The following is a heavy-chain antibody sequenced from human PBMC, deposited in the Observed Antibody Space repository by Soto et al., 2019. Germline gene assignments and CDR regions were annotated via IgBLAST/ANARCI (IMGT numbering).Heavy chain of an antibody. V-gene: IGHV4-61*03. CDR3: AGGGTAMVLGPVDY. Sequence: SETLSLTCTVSGGSVSRGTYHWSWIRQPPGKGLEWIGYIYYNGRTNYNPSLRRRVTISLDTSRNLFSLKLTSLTAAETAVYYCAGGGTAMVLGPVDYWGQGSLVTVSS. J-gene: IGHJ4*02. D-gene: IGHD5-18*01. CDR2: IYYNGRT. CDR1: GGSVSRGTYH.